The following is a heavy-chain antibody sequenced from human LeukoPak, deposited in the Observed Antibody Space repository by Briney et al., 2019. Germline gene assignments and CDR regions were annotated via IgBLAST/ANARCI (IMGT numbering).Heavy chain of an antibody. CDR2: ITGSGGST. V-gene: IGHV3-23*01. CDR3: ARVGRGYYFDY. J-gene: IGHJ4*02. CDR1: GFPFSSYA. Sequence: PGGSLRLSCAASGFPFSSYAMTWVRQAPGRGLEWVSAITGSGGSTYYADSVKGRFTISRDNSKNTLYLQMNSLRADDTAVYYCARVGRGYYFDYWGQGTLVTVSS. D-gene: IGHD3-10*01.